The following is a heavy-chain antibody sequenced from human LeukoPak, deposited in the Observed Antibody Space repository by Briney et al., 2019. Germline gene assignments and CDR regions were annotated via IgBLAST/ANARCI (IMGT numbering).Heavy chain of an antibody. Sequence: GGSLRLSCADSGFNINYYYMCWVRESPGKGLEWVSVIYSDGTTYYTDFVRGRFTISRDNSKSPLYLQMNSLRAEDTAVYYCAKGCYGDSPYWYFNLWGRGTLVTVSS. CDR3: AKGCYGDSPYWYFNL. CDR1: GFNINYYY. D-gene: IGHD4-17*01. J-gene: IGHJ2*01. CDR2: IYSDGTT. V-gene: IGHV3-66*01.